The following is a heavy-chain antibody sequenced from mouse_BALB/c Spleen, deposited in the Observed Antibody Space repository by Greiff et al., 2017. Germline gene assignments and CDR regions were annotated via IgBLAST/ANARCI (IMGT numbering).Heavy chain of an antibody. J-gene: IGHJ4*01. Sequence: EVQRVESGGDLVKPGGSLKLSCAASGFTFSSYGMSWVRQTPDKRLEWVATISSGGSYTYYPDSVKGRFTISRDNAKNTLYLQMSSLKSEDTAMYYCASASTGAYAMDYWGQGTSVTVSS. CDR3: ASASTGAYAMDY. CDR1: GFTFSSYG. CDR2: ISSGGSYT. D-gene: IGHD4-1*01. V-gene: IGHV5-6*01.